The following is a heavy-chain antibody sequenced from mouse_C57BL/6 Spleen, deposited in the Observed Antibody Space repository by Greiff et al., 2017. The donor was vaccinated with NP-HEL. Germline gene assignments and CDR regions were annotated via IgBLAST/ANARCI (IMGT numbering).Heavy chain of an antibody. D-gene: IGHD3-2*02. V-gene: IGHV1-81*01. CDR3: ARSVDSSGLFDY. CDR2: IYPRSGNT. J-gene: IGHJ2*01. CDR1: GYTFTSYG. Sequence: VKLMESGAELARPGASVKLSCKASGYTFTSYGISWVKQRTGQGLEWIGEIYPRSGNTYYNEKFKGKATLTADKSSSTAYMELRSLTSEDSAVYFCARSVDSSGLFDYWGQGTTLTVSS.